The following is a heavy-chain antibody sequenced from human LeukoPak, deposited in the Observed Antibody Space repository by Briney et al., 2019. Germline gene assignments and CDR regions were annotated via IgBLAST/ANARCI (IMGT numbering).Heavy chain of an antibody. J-gene: IGHJ4*02. Sequence: SETLSLTCAVYGGSFSGYYWSWIRQPPGKGLEWIGEINHSGSTNYNPSLKSRVTISVDTSKNQFSLKLSSVTAADTAVYYCARQKKYYYDKTFDYWGQGTLVTVSS. D-gene: IGHD3-22*01. V-gene: IGHV4-34*01. CDR3: ARQKKYYYDKTFDY. CDR1: GGSFSGYY. CDR2: INHSGST.